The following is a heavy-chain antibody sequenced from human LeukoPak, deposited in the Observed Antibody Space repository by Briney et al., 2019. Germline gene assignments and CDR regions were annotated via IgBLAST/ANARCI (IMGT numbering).Heavy chain of an antibody. CDR2: ISSGGKGI. V-gene: IGHV3-48*02. D-gene: IGHD3-10*01. Sequence: PGGSLRLSCAASGFTFSSYNMNWVRQAPGKGLEWVSYISSGGKGIYYAESVQGRFTISRDNAQNSLYLQMNSLRDEDTAVYYCARDLRGGQSAWGQGTLVTVSS. J-gene: IGHJ5*02. CDR1: GFTFSSYN. CDR3: ARDLRGGQSA.